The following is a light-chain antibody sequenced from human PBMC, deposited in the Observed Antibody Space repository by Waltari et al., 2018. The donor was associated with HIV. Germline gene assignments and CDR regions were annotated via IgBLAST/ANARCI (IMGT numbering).Light chain of an antibody. CDR3: AAWDDSLNGVV. Sequence: QSVLTQPPSASGTPGQRVTISCSGSSSNIGSNTVNWYQQLPGTAPKLLIYSNNQRTSGVPDLFSGSKSGTSASLAISGLQSEDEADYYCAAWDDSLNGVVFGGGTKLTVL. CDR1: SSNIGSNT. V-gene: IGLV1-44*01. CDR2: SNN. J-gene: IGLJ2*01.